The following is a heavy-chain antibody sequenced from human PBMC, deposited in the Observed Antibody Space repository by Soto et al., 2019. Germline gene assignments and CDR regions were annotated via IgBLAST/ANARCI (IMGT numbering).Heavy chain of an antibody. Sequence: QITLKESGPTLVKPTQTLTLTCTFSEFSLSINGLGVGWIRQPPGKALDWLALSYRDDDKRYSPSLMSRLTITKDTSKNQVVLTMTNMDPLDTATYYCARAYSGYDWGSFDYWGQGTLVTVSS. D-gene: IGHD5-12*01. J-gene: IGHJ4*02. V-gene: IGHV2-5*02. CDR2: SYRDDDK. CDR1: EFSLSINGLG. CDR3: ARAYSGYDWGSFDY.